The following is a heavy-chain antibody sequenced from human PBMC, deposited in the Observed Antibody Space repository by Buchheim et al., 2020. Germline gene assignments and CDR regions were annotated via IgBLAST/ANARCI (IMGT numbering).Heavy chain of an antibody. CDR3: AKDRVKVDFWSGNYPMGAFDI. V-gene: IGHV3-23*01. CDR2: ISGSGGEI. J-gene: IGHJ3*02. D-gene: IGHD3-3*01. Sequence: QLLESGGGLVQPGRSLRLSCAASRFSFSNYGMTWVRQAPGKGLEWVSSISGSGGEIYYADSVQGRFTISRDNSNNTLYPQMNSLRAEDTAVYYCAKDRVKVDFWSGNYPMGAFDIWGQGT. CDR1: RFSFSNYG.